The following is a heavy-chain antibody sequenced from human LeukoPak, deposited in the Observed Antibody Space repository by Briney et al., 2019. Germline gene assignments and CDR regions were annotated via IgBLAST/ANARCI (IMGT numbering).Heavy chain of an antibody. J-gene: IGHJ4*02. Sequence: GGSLRLSCAASRCFCSNSWMSGVRQAPGGGVEWVANIKEDGSETRYVASVKGRFTISRDNAKSSLYLQMNSLRAEDTAVYYCARGRWVFDSWGQGTLVTVSS. CDR1: RCFCSNSW. CDR3: ARGRWVFDS. V-gene: IGHV3-7*01. D-gene: IGHD6-13*01. CDR2: IKEDGSET.